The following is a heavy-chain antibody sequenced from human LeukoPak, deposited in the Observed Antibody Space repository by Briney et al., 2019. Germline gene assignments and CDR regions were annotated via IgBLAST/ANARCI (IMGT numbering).Heavy chain of an antibody. CDR2: ISDTGKVV. CDR1: GFNFGDFA. V-gene: IGHV3-23*01. Sequence: GGSVRLSCIGSGFNFGDFAMSWVRQVPGRSPEFVSSISDTGKVVFYRDSVRGRATVSRDNSRSTLYLQLSDVRGDDTAVYYCDNGEWWGPGTQVVVSS. D-gene: IGHD3-3*01. J-gene: IGHJ4*02. CDR3: DNGEW.